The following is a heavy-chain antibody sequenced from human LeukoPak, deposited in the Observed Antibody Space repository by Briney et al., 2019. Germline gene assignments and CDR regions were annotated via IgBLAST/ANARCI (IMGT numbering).Heavy chain of an antibody. CDR1: GFTFSSYE. Sequence: GGSLRLSCAASGFTFSSYEMNWVRQAPGKGLEWVSDISSSGSTIYYADSVKGRFTISRDNAKNSLYLQMNSLRAEDTAVYYCASQFSGDYSNYVPFDYWGQGTLVTVSS. CDR2: ISSSGSTI. V-gene: IGHV3-48*03. J-gene: IGHJ4*02. CDR3: ASQFSGDYSNYVPFDY. D-gene: IGHD4-11*01.